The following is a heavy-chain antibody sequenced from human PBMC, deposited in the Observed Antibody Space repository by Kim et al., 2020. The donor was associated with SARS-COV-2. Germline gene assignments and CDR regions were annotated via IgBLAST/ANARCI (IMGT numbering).Heavy chain of an antibody. CDR3: ARAPRVVAGWDNWFDP. J-gene: IGHJ5*02. CDR1: GGSISSGGYY. CDR2: IYYSGST. V-gene: IGHV4-31*03. D-gene: IGHD2-15*01. Sequence: SETLSLTCTVSGGSISSGGYYWSWIRQHPGKGLEWIGYIYYSGSTYYNPSLKSRVTISVDTSKNQFSLKLSSVTAADTAVYYCARAPRVVAGWDNWFDPWGQGTLVTVSS.